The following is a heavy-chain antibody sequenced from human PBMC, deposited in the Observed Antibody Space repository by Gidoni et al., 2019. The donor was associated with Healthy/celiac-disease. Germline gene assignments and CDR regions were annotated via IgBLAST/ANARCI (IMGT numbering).Heavy chain of an antibody. J-gene: IGHJ5*02. CDR1: GGSISSGGYY. CDR2: IYYSGST. D-gene: IGHD2-2*01. CDR3: ARGPNIVVVPAAIRNWFDP. V-gene: IGHV4-31*03. Sequence: QVQLQESGPGLVQPSQTLSLTCTVSGGSISSGGYYWSWIRQHPGKGLEWIGYIYYSGSTYYNPSLKSRVTISVDTSKNQFSLKLSSVTAADTAVYYCARGPNIVVVPAAIRNWFDPWGQGTLVTVSS.